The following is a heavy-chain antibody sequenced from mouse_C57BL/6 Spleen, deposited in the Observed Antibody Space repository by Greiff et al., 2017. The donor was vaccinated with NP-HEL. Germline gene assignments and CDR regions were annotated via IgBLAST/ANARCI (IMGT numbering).Heavy chain of an antibody. CDR3: ARDYGSRYAMDY. CDR1: GYSITSGYY. CDR2: ISYDGSN. D-gene: IGHD1-1*01. J-gene: IGHJ4*01. V-gene: IGHV3-6*01. Sequence: EVQLQESGPGLVKPSQSLSLTCSVTGYSITSGYYWNWIRQFPGNKLEWMGYISYDGSNNYNPSLKNRISITRDTSKNQFFLKLNSVTTEDTATYYCARDYGSRYAMDYWGQGTSVTVSS.